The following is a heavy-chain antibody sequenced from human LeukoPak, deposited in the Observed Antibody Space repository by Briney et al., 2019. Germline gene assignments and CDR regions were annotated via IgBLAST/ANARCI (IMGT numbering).Heavy chain of an antibody. D-gene: IGHD3-22*01. CDR3: AKAGTPGYYDSSGYTPQH. CDR2: ISGSGGST. CDR1: GFTFSSYA. V-gene: IGHV3-23*01. Sequence: GGSLRLSCAASGFTFSSYAMSWVRQAPGKGLEWVSAISGSGGSTYYADSVKGRFTISRDNSKNTLYLQMNSLRAEDTAVYYCAKAGTPGYYDSSGYTPQHWGQGTLVTVSS. J-gene: IGHJ1*01.